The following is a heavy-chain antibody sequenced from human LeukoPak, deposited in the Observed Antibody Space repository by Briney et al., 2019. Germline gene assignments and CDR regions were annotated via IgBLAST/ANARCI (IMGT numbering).Heavy chain of an antibody. J-gene: IGHJ4*02. Sequence: SVKVSCKASGGTFSSYAISWVRQTPGQGLEWMGGIIPIFGTANYAQKFQGRVTITADESTSTAYMELSSLRSEDTAVYYCARAAEVGATFDYWGQGTLVTVSS. CDR1: GGTFSSYA. CDR2: IIPIFGTA. CDR3: ARAAEVGATFDY. D-gene: IGHD1-26*01. V-gene: IGHV1-69*13.